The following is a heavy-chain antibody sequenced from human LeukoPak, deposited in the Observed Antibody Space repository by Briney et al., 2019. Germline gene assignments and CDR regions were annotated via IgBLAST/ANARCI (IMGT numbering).Heavy chain of an antibody. J-gene: IGHJ4*01. CDR2: ISSSGATT. V-gene: IGHV3-23*01. D-gene: IGHD6-19*01. CDR3: AGLTVVPGTLGF. CDR1: GITFGSSS. Sequence: GGSLRLSCAASGITFGSSSMSWVRQAPGKGLEWVAGISSSGATTYYADSLKGRFTISRDNSKNTLYLQMNSLRAEDTAVYYCAGLTVVPGTLGFWGQGILVTVSS.